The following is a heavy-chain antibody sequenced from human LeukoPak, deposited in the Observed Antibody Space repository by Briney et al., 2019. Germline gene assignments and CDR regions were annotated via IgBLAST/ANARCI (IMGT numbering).Heavy chain of an antibody. D-gene: IGHD2-2*01. CDR3: ARGFGGYCSSTRCLVTIDY. CDR2: TCSTRTYI. CDR1: GFTFSSYT. V-gene: IGHV3-21*01. Sequence: GGSLRLSRAASGFTFSSYTMNWVRQAPGKGPEWVSSTCSTRTYICYADSVKGRFTISRDNAKNSVYLQMDSLRAEDTAVYYCARGFGGYCSSTRCLVTIDYWGQGIPVTVSS. J-gene: IGHJ4*02.